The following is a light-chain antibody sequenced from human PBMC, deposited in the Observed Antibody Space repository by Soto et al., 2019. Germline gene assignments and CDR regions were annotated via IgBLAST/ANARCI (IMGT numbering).Light chain of an antibody. Sequence: DIHMTQSPSTLSASVGDRVTITCRASQSISSWLAWYQQKPGKAPKLLIYATSSLQSGVPSRFSGSGSGTEFTLTISSLQPDDFATYYCQQYNSYSFTFGPGTKVDIK. CDR1: QSISSW. J-gene: IGKJ3*01. V-gene: IGKV1-5*03. CDR2: ATS. CDR3: QQYNSYSFT.